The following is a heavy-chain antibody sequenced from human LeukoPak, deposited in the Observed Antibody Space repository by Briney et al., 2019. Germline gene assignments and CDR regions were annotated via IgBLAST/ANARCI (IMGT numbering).Heavy chain of an antibody. CDR3: ARALQDHYDILTGPDY. J-gene: IGHJ4*02. Sequence: PSETLSLTCTVSGGSISSSSYYWGWIRQPPGKGLEWIGSIYYSGSTYYNPSLKSRVTISVDTSKNQFSLKLSSVTAADTAVYYCARALQDHYDILTGPDYWGQGTLVTVSS. D-gene: IGHD3-9*01. CDR2: IYYSGST. CDR1: GGSISSSSYY. V-gene: IGHV4-39*01.